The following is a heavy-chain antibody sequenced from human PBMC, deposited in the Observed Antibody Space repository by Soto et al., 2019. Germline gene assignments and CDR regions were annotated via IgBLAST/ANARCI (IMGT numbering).Heavy chain of an antibody. CDR1: GYPFTGYS. V-gene: IGHV1-18*01. CDR3: ARPTGSYGDYAWSLKY. CDR2: ISAYSGDT. D-gene: IGHD4-17*01. J-gene: IGHJ4*02. Sequence: QIQLVQSGAEVKKPGASVKVSCKASGYPFTGYSVGWVRQAPGQGPEWQGWISAYSGDTNYAQGFQDRLTMTTDASTRTAYMVLRSLRSDDTAVYYCARPTGSYGDYAWSLKYWGQGTLVTVSS.